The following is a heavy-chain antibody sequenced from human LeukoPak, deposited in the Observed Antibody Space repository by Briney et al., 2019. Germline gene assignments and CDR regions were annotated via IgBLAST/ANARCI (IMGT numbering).Heavy chain of an antibody. CDR1: GFTFSSYA. J-gene: IGHJ6*02. D-gene: IGHD5-18*01. V-gene: IGHV3-7*03. CDR2: IKQDGSEK. Sequence: GGSLRLSCAASGFTFSSYAMSWVRQAPGKGLEWVANIKQDGSEKYYVDSVKGRFTISRDNAKNSLYLQMNSLRAEDTAVYYCARDRGTAMARRVYYYGMDVWGQGTTVTVSS. CDR3: ARDRGTAMARRVYYYGMDV.